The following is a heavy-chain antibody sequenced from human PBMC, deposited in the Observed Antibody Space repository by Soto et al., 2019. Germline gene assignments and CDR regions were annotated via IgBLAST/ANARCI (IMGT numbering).Heavy chain of an antibody. CDR3: ATNGDYYDSSGPKYFPH. V-gene: IGHV4-31*03. J-gene: IGHJ1*01. D-gene: IGHD3-22*01. CDR1: CGSISSGGYY. CDR2: IYYSGST. Sequence: PSDTLSLTCTESCGSISSGGYYQSWFHQHPGKGLECIGYIYYSGSTYYNPSLKRRVTISVDTSKNQFSLKLSSVTAADTAVYYCATNGDYYDSSGPKYFPHWGQGTLVTVS.